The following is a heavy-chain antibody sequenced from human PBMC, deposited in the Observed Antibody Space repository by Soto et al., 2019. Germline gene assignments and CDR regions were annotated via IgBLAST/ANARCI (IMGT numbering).Heavy chain of an antibody. Sequence: QVQLQQWGAGLLKPSETLSLTCAVYGGSFSGYYWSWIRQSPGKGLEWIGEINHSGSTNYNPSLKSRVTISVDTSKNQFSLKLSSVTAADTAVYYCAREKPYSSSWYHDYWGQGTLVTVSS. CDR3: AREKPYSSSWYHDY. CDR2: INHSGST. J-gene: IGHJ4*02. V-gene: IGHV4-34*01. D-gene: IGHD6-13*01. CDR1: GGSFSGYY.